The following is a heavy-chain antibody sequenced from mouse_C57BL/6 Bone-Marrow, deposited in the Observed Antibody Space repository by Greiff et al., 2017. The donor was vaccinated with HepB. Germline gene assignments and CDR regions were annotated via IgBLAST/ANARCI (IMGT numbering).Heavy chain of an antibody. Sequence: EVHLVESGGDLVKPGGSLKLSCAASGFTFSSYGMSWVRQTPDKRLEWVATISSGGSYTYYPDSVKGRFTISRDNAKNTLYLQMSSLKSEDTAMYYCARRGGYYGLYFDVWGTGTTVTVSS. CDR1: GFTFSSYG. V-gene: IGHV5-6*01. CDR3: ARRGGYYGLYFDV. D-gene: IGHD1-1*01. CDR2: ISSGGSYT. J-gene: IGHJ1*03.